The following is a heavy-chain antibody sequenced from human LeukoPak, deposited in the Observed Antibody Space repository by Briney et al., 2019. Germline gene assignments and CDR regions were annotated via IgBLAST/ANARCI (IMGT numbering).Heavy chain of an antibody. CDR3: ASQRRGYSYASRGAFDI. J-gene: IGHJ3*02. Sequence: PGGSLRLSCAASGFTFSSYSMNWVRQAPGKGLEWVSSISSSSSYIYYADSVKGRFTISRDNAKNSLYLQMNSLRAEDTAVYYCASQRRGYSYASRGAFDIWGQGRMVTVSS. CDR1: GFTFSSYS. D-gene: IGHD5-18*01. CDR2: ISSSSSYI. V-gene: IGHV3-21*01.